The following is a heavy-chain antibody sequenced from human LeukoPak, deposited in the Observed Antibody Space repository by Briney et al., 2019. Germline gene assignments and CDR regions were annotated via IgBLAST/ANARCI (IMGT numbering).Heavy chain of an antibody. V-gene: IGHV3-48*03. D-gene: IGHD3-3*01. CDR2: VSSSGSTI. CDR1: GFTFSTYE. J-gene: IGHJ3*02. CDR3: ARVGANPRLARPDDAFDI. Sequence: PGGSLRLSCAASGFTFSTYEMNWVRQAPGKGLEWVSYVSSSGSTIYYADSLKGRFTISRDNAKNSLYLQMNSLRGEDTAVYYCARVGANPRLARPDDAFDIWGQGTMVTVSS.